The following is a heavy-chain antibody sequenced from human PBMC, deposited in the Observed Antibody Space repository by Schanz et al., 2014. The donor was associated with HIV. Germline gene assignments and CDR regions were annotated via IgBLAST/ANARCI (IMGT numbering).Heavy chain of an antibody. D-gene: IGHD2-15*01. CDR1: GFTFRNYG. CDR2: ISYDGNYK. CDR3: AKDRGYCDGSGCYWGDY. V-gene: IGHV3-30*18. Sequence: QVQLVESGGGVVQPGASLRLSCAASGFTFRNYGMHWVRQAPGKGLEWVAVISYDGNYKIYSESVKGRFTISRDNSKNTLYLHMSSLRREDTAVYYCAKDRGYCDGSGCYWGDYWGQGTLVTVSS. J-gene: IGHJ4*02.